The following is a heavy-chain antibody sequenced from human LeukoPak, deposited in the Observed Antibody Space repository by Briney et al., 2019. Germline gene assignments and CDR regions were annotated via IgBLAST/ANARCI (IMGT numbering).Heavy chain of an antibody. CDR3: ARPKKPRIMVRGVSYFDY. Sequence: SETLSLTCAVYGGSFSGYYWSWIRQPPGKGLEWIGEINHSGSTNYNPSLKSRVTISVDTSKNQFSLKLSSVTAADTAVYYCARPKKPRIMVRGVSYFDYWGQGTLVTVSS. V-gene: IGHV4-34*01. CDR1: GGSFSGYY. J-gene: IGHJ4*02. D-gene: IGHD3-10*01. CDR2: INHSGST.